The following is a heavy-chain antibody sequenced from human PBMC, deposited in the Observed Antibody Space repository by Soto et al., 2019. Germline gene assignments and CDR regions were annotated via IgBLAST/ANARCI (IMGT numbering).Heavy chain of an antibody. CDR2: INAGNGNT. Sequence: ASVKVSCKASGYTFTSYAMHWVRQAPGQRLEWMGWINAGNGNTKYSQKFQGRVTITRDTSASTAYMELSSMRSEDTAVYYCAREDSTTGKRIFDDWGQGTLVTVAS. J-gene: IGHJ4*02. V-gene: IGHV1-3*01. D-gene: IGHD4-17*01. CDR1: GYTFTSYA. CDR3: AREDSTTGKRIFDD.